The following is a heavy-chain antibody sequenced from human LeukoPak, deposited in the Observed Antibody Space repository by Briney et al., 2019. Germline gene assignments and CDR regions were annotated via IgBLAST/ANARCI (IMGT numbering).Heavy chain of an antibody. V-gene: IGHV1-2*02. Sequence: ASVKVSCKASGYTFTDYYMHWVRQAPGQGLEWMGWINPNSGDTNYAQKLQGRVTMTTDTSTSTAYMELRSLRSDDTAVYYCAREVGATLGRAFDIWGRGTMVTVSS. CDR2: INPNSGDT. CDR3: AREVGATLGRAFDI. D-gene: IGHD1-26*01. J-gene: IGHJ3*02. CDR1: GYTFTDYY.